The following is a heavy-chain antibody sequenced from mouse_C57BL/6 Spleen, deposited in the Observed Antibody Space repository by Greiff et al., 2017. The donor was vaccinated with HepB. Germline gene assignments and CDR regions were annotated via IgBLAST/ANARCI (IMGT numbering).Heavy chain of an antibody. CDR2: ISGGGGNT. V-gene: IGHV5-9*01. CDR3: ARQDYDEGAWFAY. CDR1: GFTFSSYA. J-gene: IGHJ3*01. D-gene: IGHD2-4*01. Sequence: EVQGVESGGGLVKPGGSLKLSCAASGFTFSSYAMSWVRQTPEKRLEWVATISGGGGNTYYPDSVKGRFTISRDNAKNTLYLQMSSLRSEDTALYYCARQDYDEGAWFAYWGQGTLVTVSA.